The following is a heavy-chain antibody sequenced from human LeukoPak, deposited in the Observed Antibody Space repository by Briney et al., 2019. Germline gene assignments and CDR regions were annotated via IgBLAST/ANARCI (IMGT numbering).Heavy chain of an antibody. J-gene: IGHJ3*02. CDR2: IYYSGST. CDR1: GGSISSGGYY. CDR3: ARGSDYYDSKGIDAFDI. D-gene: IGHD3-22*01. Sequence: PSETLSLTCTVSGGSISSGGYYWSWIRQHPGKGLEWIGYIYYSGSTYYNPSLKSRVTISVDTSKNQFSLKLSSVTAADTAVYYCARGSDYYDSKGIDAFDIWGQGTMVTVSS. V-gene: IGHV4-31*03.